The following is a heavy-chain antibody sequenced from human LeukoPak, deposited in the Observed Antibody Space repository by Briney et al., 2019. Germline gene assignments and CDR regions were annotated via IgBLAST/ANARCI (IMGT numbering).Heavy chain of an antibody. CDR1: GFTFRSFA. D-gene: IGHD1-26*01. Sequence: PGGALRLSCSAPGFTFRSFAMTSVRQTPGKGLEMVSSIRSCGTYIYYPDSVRGRFTISRDNAKNSLYLLMKNLKAEDTAVYYCARGRPTGASRVFLVQWGQGTLVTVSS. CDR3: ARGRPTGASRVFLVQ. CDR2: IRSCGTYI. V-gene: IGHV3-21*01. J-gene: IGHJ4*02.